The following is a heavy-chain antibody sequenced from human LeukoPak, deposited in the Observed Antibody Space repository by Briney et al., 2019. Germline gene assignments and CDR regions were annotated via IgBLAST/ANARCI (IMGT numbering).Heavy chain of an antibody. D-gene: IGHD3-10*01. CDR2: INTKTGNP. Sequence: ASVKVSCKASGYTFTSNAINWVRQAPGQGLEWMGWINTKTGNPTYAQGFTGRFVFSLDTSVSTAYLQISSLKAEDTAVYYCAREAMEIRGNAFDIWGQGTMVTVSS. CDR1: GYTFTSNA. CDR3: AREAMEIRGNAFDI. V-gene: IGHV7-4-1*02. J-gene: IGHJ3*02.